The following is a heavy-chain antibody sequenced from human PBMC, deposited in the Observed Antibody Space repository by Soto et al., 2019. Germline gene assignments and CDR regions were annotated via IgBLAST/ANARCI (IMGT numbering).Heavy chain of an antibody. CDR3: ARGRGDYYYYGMDV. Sequence: PSETLSLTCAVSGGSISSSNWWSWVRQPPGKGLEWIGEIYHSGSTNYNPSLKSRVTISVDKSKNQFSLKLSSVTAADTAVYYCARGRGDYYYYGMDVWGQGTTVTVSS. CDR1: GGSISSSNW. CDR2: IYHSGST. J-gene: IGHJ6*02. D-gene: IGHD3-16*01. V-gene: IGHV4-4*02.